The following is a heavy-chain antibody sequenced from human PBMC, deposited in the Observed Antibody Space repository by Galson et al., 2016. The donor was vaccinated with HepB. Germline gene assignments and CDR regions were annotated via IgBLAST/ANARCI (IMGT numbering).Heavy chain of an antibody. CDR2: IRSKTYYGTA. D-gene: IGHD6-13*01. CDR1: GFTFGDYP. CDR3: ARGYTNAWYVAGFDY. V-gene: IGHV3-49*03. Sequence: SLRLSCAASGFTFGDYPMTWFRRAPGKGLEWVGFIRSKTYYGTAEYAASVEGRFTISRDDSKRIAYLQMDSPKPEDSAVYYCARGYTNAWYVAGFDYWGQGTLVTVSS. J-gene: IGHJ4*02.